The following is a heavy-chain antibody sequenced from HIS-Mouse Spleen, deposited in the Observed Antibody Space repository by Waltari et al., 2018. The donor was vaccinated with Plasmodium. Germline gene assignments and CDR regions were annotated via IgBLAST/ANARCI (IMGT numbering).Heavy chain of an antibody. CDR2: IYPSGST. Sequence: QVQLQESGPGLVKPSETLSLTCTVSGGSISSYYWSWIRQPAGKGLEGSGRIYPSGSTNYNPSLKSRVTMSVYTYKNQFSLKRSCVTAADTAVYYWARDSSTIFGVADDWGQGTLVTVSS. V-gene: IGHV4-4*07. J-gene: IGHJ4*02. CDR1: GGSISSYY. CDR3: ARDSSTIFGVADD. D-gene: IGHD3-3*01.